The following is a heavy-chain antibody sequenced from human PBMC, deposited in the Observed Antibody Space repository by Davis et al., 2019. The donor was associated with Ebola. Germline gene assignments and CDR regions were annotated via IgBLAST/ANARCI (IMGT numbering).Heavy chain of an antibody. D-gene: IGHD5-12*01. J-gene: IGHJ6*04. V-gene: IGHV6-1*01. CDR1: GDSVSSGG. CDR2: TYYYRSKWYI. Sequence: LRLSCAISGDSVSSGGWNWIRQSPSRGLEWLGRTYYYRSKWYIDYAESVKSRVIINPDTSKNQLSLQLSSVTPEDTAVYYCARGWLRVGMDVWGKGATVTVSS. CDR3: ARGWLRVGMDV.